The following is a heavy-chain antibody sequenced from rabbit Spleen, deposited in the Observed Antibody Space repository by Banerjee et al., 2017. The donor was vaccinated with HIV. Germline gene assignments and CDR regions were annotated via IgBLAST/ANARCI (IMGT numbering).Heavy chain of an antibody. D-gene: IGHD2-1*01. CDR1: GFDLNSYYY. Sequence: QSLEESGGDLVKPGASLTLNCTASGFDLNSYYYMCWVRQAPGKGLEWIACIYGIGGSTYYASWAKGRFTISETSSTTVTLQMTSLTVADTATYFCARMDKGDDSIDLWGPGPLVTVS. CDR2: IYGIGGST. J-gene: IGHJ4*01. V-gene: IGHV1S40*01. CDR3: ARMDKGDDSIDL.